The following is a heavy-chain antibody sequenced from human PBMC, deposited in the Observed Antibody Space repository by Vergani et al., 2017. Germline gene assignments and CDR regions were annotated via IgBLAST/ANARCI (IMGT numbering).Heavy chain of an antibody. CDR2: IYHSGTT. J-gene: IGHJ4*02. Sequence: VQMLESGGDLVQPGGSLRLSCAASGFTFSSYAMTWVRQAPGKGLEWIGEIYHSGTTNYNPSLKSRVTISVDKSNNQFSLNLSSVTAADTAVYYCARDIAAVGNFDYWGQGTLVTVSS. CDR1: GFTFSSYAM. D-gene: IGHD6-13*01. CDR3: ARDIAAVGNFDY. V-gene: IGHV4-4*02.